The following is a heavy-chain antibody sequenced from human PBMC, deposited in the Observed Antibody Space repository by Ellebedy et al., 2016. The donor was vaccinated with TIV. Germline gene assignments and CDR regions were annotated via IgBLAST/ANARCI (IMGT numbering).Heavy chain of an antibody. Sequence: ASVKVSXXASGYTFTSYGISWVRQAPGQGLEWMGWISAYNGNTNYAQKLQDRVTMTTDTSTSTAYMELRSLRSDDTAVYYCARDRGWLVGATADYWGQGTLVTVSS. D-gene: IGHD1-26*01. V-gene: IGHV1-18*01. J-gene: IGHJ4*02. CDR1: GYTFTSYG. CDR2: ISAYNGNT. CDR3: ARDRGWLVGATADY.